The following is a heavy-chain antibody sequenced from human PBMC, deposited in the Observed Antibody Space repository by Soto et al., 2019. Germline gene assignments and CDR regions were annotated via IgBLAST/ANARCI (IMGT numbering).Heavy chain of an antibody. CDR2: ISSSGSST. CDR3: ARAGEVRGEDAFDI. D-gene: IGHD3-10*01. Sequence: PGGSLRLSCAASGFTFSSYAMSWVRQAPGKGLEWVSGISSSGSSTYYADSVKGRFTISRDNAKNSLYLQMNSLRAEDTAVYYCARAGEVRGEDAFDIWGQGTMVTVSS. CDR1: GFTFSSYA. V-gene: IGHV3-23*01. J-gene: IGHJ3*02.